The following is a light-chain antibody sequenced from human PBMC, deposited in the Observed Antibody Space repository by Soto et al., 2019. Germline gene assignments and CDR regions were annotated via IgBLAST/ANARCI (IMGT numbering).Light chain of an antibody. CDR3: QQSYSTSVT. J-gene: IGKJ1*01. V-gene: IGKV1-39*01. CDR2: AAP. Sequence: DIQMTQSPSSLSASVGDRVTITCRASQSITTYLNWYQQKPGRAPKLLIYAAPSLQSEVPSRFSGSGSGTDFTLTISSLQPEDFATYYCQQSYSTSVTFGQGTKVEI. CDR1: QSITTY.